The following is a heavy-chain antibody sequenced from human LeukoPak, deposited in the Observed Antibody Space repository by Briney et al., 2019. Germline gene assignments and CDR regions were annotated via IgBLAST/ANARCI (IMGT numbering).Heavy chain of an antibody. V-gene: IGHV4-59*08. Sequence: SETLSLTCTVSGGSISCYYWSWIRQPPGKGLEWIGYIYYSGSTNYNPALKSRVTISVDTSKSQFSLKLSSVTAADTAVYYCARLDGGNWYFDLWGRGTLVTVSS. CDR1: GGSISCYY. J-gene: IGHJ2*01. D-gene: IGHD4-23*01. CDR2: IYYSGST. CDR3: ARLDGGNWYFDL.